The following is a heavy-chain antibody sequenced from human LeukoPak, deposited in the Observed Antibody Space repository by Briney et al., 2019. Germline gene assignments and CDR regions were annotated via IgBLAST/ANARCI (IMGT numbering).Heavy chain of an antibody. J-gene: IGHJ6*04. CDR1: GFTFSSYW. D-gene: IGHD3-9*01. V-gene: IGHV3-74*01. CDR2: IISDGSST. Sequence: GALSLSCAAPGFTFSSYWMHWVRQAPGKGLVWVSRIISDGSSTSSADSVKGRFTISRDNAKNTLYLQMNSLRAEDTAVYYCARGGHYDILTGYYYYYGMDVWGKGTTVTVSS. CDR3: ARGGHYDILTGYYYYYGMDV.